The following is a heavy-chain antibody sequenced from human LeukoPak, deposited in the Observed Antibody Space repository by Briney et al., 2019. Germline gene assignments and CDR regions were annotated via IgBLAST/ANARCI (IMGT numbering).Heavy chain of an antibody. J-gene: IGHJ4*02. CDR3: AKDREYSSGWPGGFDY. V-gene: IGHV3-9*03. D-gene: IGHD6-19*01. CDR1: GFTFDDYA. CDR2: ISWNSGGI. Sequence: GRSLRLSCAASGFTFDDYAMHWVRQAPGKGLEWVSGISWNSGGIDYADSVKGRFTISRDNAKNSLYLQMNSLRAEDMALYYCAKDREYSSGWPGGFDYWGQGTLVTVSS.